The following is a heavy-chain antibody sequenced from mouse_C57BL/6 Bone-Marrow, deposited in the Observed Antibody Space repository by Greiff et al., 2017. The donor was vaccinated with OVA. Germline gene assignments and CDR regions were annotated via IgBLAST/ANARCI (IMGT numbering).Heavy chain of an antibody. CDR2: ISYDGSN. J-gene: IGHJ4*01. CDR3: ARRGAYSPYAMDY. D-gene: IGHD2-12*01. CDR1: GYSITSGYY. V-gene: IGHV3-6*01. Sequence: EVQLQESGPGLVKPSQSLSLTCSVTGYSITSGYYWNWIRQFPGNKLEWMGYISYDGSNNYNPSLKNRISITRDTSKNQFFLKLNSVTTEDTATYYCARRGAYSPYAMDYWGQGTSVTVSS.